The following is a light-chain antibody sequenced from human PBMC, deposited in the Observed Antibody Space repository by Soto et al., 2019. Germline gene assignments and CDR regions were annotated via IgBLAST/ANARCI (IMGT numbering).Light chain of an antibody. J-gene: IGLJ3*02. CDR1: SSSIGTHY. Sequence: QSVLTQPPSVSAAPGQRVSISCSGSSSSIGTHYVAWYQQDPGTPTKLLIYDNNKRPSGTPDRFSGSKSGTTATLGITGLQTGDEADYYCGTWDTGLVWVFGGGTKLTVL. V-gene: IGLV1-51*01. CDR2: DNN. CDR3: GTWDTGLVWV.